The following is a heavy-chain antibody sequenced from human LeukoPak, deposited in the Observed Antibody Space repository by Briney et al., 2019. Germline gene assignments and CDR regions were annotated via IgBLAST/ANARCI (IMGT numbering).Heavy chain of an antibody. D-gene: IGHD5-18*01. Sequence: GGSLRLSCATSGFTFSSYAMSWVRQAPGKGLEWVSAISGSGGSTYYAASVKGRFTISRDNSTNTLYLQMNSLRAEDTAVYYCAKGLAQLWFYWGQGTLVTVSS. CDR1: GFTFSSYA. CDR3: AKGLAQLWFY. CDR2: ISGSGGST. J-gene: IGHJ4*02. V-gene: IGHV3-23*01.